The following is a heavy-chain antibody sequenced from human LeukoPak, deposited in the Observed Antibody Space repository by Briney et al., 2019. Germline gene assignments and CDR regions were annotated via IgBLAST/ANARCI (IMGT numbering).Heavy chain of an antibody. CDR2: IKQDGSEK. V-gene: IGHV3-7*01. CDR3: AKVRWGSDNALDS. J-gene: IGHJ4*02. Sequence: PGGSLRLSCAASGFTFSSYWMSWVRQAPGKGLEWVANIKQDGSEKYYVDSVKGRFTISRDNAKNSLYLQMNSLTAEDTAVYYCAKVRWGSDNALDSWGQGTLVTGSS. CDR1: GFTFSSYW. D-gene: IGHD3-16*01.